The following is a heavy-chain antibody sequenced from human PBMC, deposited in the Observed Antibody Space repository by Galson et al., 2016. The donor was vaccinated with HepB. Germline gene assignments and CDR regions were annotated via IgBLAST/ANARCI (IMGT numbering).Heavy chain of an antibody. D-gene: IGHD3-10*01. CDR2: LLYDGTTK. Sequence: LRLSCAASRFTLSSYVMHWVRQAPGKGLEWVAVLLYDGTTKYYADSVKGRFTISRDTSKNTLYLQMNSLRAEDTAVYYCARHSGFGDSHENYFDPWGQGTLVTVSS. CDR1: RFTLSSYV. CDR3: ARHSGFGDSHENYFDP. J-gene: IGHJ5*02. V-gene: IGHV3-33*01.